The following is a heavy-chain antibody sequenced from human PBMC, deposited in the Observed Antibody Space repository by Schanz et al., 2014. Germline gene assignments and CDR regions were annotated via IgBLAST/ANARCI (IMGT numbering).Heavy chain of an antibody. CDR3: ARENLNWEAFDI. Sequence: EVQLVESGGGLVKPGGSLRLSCAASGFTLSFYTMNWVRRAPGKGLEWVSSISSSGFSTNYADSVKGRFTISRDNAKNSLYLEMTSLRGEDTAVYYCARENLNWEAFDIWGQGTVVTVSS. CDR2: ISSSGFST. D-gene: IGHD7-27*01. CDR1: GFTLSFYT. J-gene: IGHJ3*02. V-gene: IGHV3-21*04.